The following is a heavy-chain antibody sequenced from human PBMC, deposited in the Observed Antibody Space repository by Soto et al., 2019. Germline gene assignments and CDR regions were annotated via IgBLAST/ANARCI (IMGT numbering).Heavy chain of an antibody. CDR2: ISSSSSYI. CDR3: ATPTYYDCWSGYSYYYYGMDV. V-gene: IGHV3-21*01. Sequence: GGSLRLSCAASGFTFSSYSMNWVRQAPGKGLEWVSSISSSSSYIYYADSVKGRFTISRDNAKNSLYLQMNSLRAEDTAVYYCATPTYYDCWSGYSYYYYGMDVWGQGTTVTVSS. J-gene: IGHJ6*02. CDR1: GFTFSSYS. D-gene: IGHD3-3*01.